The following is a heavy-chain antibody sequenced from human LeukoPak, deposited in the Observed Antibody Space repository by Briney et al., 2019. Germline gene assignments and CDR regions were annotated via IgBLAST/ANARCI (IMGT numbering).Heavy chain of an antibody. Sequence: GGSLRLSCAVSGFTFSTYWMHWVRQVPGKGLMWVSRINSDGSSTNYADSVKGRFTISRDNAKNTLYLQMNSLRADDTAVYYCARDYGDSFDYWGQGTLLTVSS. CDR1: GFTFSTYW. V-gene: IGHV3-74*01. CDR2: INSDGSST. CDR3: ARDYGDSFDY. J-gene: IGHJ4*02. D-gene: IGHD4-17*01.